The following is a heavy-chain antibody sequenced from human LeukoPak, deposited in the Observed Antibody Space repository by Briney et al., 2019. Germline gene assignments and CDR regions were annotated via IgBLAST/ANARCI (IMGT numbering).Heavy chain of an antibody. CDR3: ARRKYGADYNGMDV. CDR2: INPQKRDS. J-gene: IGHJ6*02. Sequence: GASVKVSCMASGYTFSPYGINWVRLAPGRGPEWMASINPQKRDSHYAQNFQGRVTVTAGKSTTTAYMELKSLRSDDTAIYYCARRKYGADYNGMDVWGQGTTVTVYS. V-gene: IGHV1-18*01. D-gene: IGHD4/OR15-4a*01. CDR1: GYTFSPYG.